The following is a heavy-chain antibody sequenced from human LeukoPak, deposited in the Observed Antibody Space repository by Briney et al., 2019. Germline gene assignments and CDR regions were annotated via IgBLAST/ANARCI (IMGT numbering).Heavy chain of an antibody. J-gene: IGHJ4*02. Sequence: ASVKLSGTASGYPFTGYDIHWVRQAPGQGLEWMGWINPNSGGTNYAQKFQGRVTMTSDTSITTAYMDLSRLTSDDTAVYYCAREISDYASAYWGQGTLVSVSS. V-gene: IGHV1-2*02. CDR1: GYPFTGYD. CDR2: INPNSGGT. CDR3: AREISDYASAY. D-gene: IGHD4-17*01.